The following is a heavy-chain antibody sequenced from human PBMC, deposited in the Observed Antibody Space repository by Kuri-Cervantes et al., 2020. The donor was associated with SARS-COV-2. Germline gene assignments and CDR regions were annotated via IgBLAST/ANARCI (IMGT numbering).Heavy chain of an antibody. V-gene: IGHV3-30-3*01. Sequence: LSLTCAASGFTFSSYAMHWVRQAPGKGLEWVAVISYDGSNKYYADSVKGRFTISRDNSKNTLYLQMNSLRAEDTAVYYCARDPDYGSGSGMDVWGQGTTVTVSS. CDR2: ISYDGSNK. CDR3: ARDPDYGSGSGMDV. J-gene: IGHJ6*02. D-gene: IGHD3-10*01. CDR1: GFTFSSYA.